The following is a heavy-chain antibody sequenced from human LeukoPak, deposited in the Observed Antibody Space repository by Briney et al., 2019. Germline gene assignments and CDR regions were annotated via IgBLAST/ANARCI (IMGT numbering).Heavy chain of an antibody. V-gene: IGHV4-39*01. CDR3: ARQLYCGIDCPYYFMDV. CDR2: IYPSGST. J-gene: IGHJ6*03. D-gene: IGHD2-21*02. Sequence: PSETLSLTCTVSGGSISSSSQYWGWIRHPPGKGLEWIGSIYPSGSTYYNPSLKSGVTISLDTSTILFSLRLRSVTAADTAVYYCARQLYCGIDCPYYFMDVWGKGTTVTVSS. CDR1: GGSISSSSQY.